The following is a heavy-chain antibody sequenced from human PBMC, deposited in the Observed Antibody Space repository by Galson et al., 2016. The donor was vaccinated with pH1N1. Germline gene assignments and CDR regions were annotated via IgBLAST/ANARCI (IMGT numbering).Heavy chain of an antibody. D-gene: IGHD1-14*01. CDR3: VRSTGYNKVNGPFDV. CDR2: IMPIFGTT. CDR1: GGPLSSYA. V-gene: IGHV1-69*13. Sequence: SVKVFCKASGGPLSSYATGWVRQAPGQGPEWMGGIMPIFGTTKYEQKFQGRVTITADEMSGSAYMELSGLTSMDTAVYYCVRSTGYNKVNGPFDVWGQGTLVIVSS. J-gene: IGHJ3*01.